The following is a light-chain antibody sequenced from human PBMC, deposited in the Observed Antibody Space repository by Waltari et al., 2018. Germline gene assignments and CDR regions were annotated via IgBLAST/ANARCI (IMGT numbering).Light chain of an antibody. J-gene: IGLJ3*02. V-gene: IGLV2-14*01. Sequence: ALTQPDSVSGSPGQSITIPCTGTTSDVGGYNHVSWFQQHPGKAPKLIIYDVSKRPSGVSHRFAGSKSGTSASLTISGLQADDEADYYCSAYTTSHTEVFGGGTKLTVL. CDR2: DVS. CDR3: SAYTTSHTEV. CDR1: TSDVGGYNH.